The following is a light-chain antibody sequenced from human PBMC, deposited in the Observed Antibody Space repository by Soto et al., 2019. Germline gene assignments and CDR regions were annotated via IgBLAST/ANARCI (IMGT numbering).Light chain of an antibody. V-gene: IGKV1-5*01. Sequence: DITMTQSPATLSASVGDRSTITCRASQSVSRGVAWYQQKPGKAPKLLIYDASSLESGVPSRFSGRGSGTEFTLTSRSLQPGDCATYDCHTYNRYPLHTFGQGTKLELK. CDR1: QSVSRG. CDR3: HTYNRYPLHT. CDR2: DAS. J-gene: IGKJ2*01.